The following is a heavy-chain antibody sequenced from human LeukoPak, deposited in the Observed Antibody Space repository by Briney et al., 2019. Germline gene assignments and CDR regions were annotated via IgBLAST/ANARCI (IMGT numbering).Heavy chain of an antibody. CDR1: GFTFSSYV. CDR3: ARGGQSKYDSSGYLNYFDY. Sequence: GGSLRRSCAASGFTFSSYVMYWVRQAPGKGLEYVSSISSNGGSTYYANSVKGRFTISRDNSKNTLYLQMGSLRAEDMAVYYCARGGQSKYDSSGYLNYFDYWGQGTLVTVSS. V-gene: IGHV3-64*01. D-gene: IGHD3-22*01. CDR2: ISSNGGST. J-gene: IGHJ4*02.